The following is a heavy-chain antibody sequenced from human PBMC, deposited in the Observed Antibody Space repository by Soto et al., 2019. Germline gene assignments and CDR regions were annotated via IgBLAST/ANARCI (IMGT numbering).Heavy chain of an antibody. J-gene: IGHJ6*02. CDR1: GFTFSGSA. D-gene: IGHD6-6*01. Sequence: EVQLVESGGGLVQPGGSLKLSCAASGFTFSGSAMHWVRQASGKGLEWVGRIRSKANSYATAYAASVKGRFTISRDDSKNSAYLQMNSLKTEDTAVYYCTRHRGEYSSSYDYYYYGMDVRGQGTTVTVSS. CDR3: TRHRGEYSSSYDYYYYGMDV. CDR2: IRSKANSYAT. V-gene: IGHV3-73*02.